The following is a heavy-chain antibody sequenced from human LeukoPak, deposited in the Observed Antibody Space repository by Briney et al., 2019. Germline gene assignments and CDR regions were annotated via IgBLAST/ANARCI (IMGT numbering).Heavy chain of an antibody. Sequence: ASVKVSCKVSGYTLTELSMHWVRQAPGKGLEWMGGFDPEDGETIYAQKFQGRVTMTEDTSTDTAYMELSSLRSDDTAVYYCARGSFPNYYGSGSRISWFDPWGQGTLVTVSS. CDR2: FDPEDGET. D-gene: IGHD3-10*01. CDR3: ARGSFPNYYGSGSRISWFDP. CDR1: GYTLTELS. J-gene: IGHJ5*02. V-gene: IGHV1-24*01.